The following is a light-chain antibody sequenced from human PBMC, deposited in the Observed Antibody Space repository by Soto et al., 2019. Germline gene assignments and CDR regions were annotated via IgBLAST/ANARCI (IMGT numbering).Light chain of an antibody. CDR3: QQYHSFPWT. V-gene: IGKV1-5*01. J-gene: IGKJ1*01. Sequence: DIRMTQSPSTLSASVGDRVTISCRASQSLSGWLAWYQQKPGKAPKLLIYDASSLESGVPSRFSGSGSGTEFTLTISSLQPDDFATYYCQQYHSFPWTFGQGTKVEIK. CDR2: DAS. CDR1: QSLSGW.